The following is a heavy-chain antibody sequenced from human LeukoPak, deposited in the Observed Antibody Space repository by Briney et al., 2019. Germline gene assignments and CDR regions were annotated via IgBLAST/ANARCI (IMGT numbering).Heavy chain of an antibody. CDR1: GDSITSANW. CDR3: ATSTGNIPWDDY. D-gene: IGHD1/OR15-1a*01. V-gene: IGHV4-4*02. CDR2: FFQSGRT. Sequence: PSGTLSLTCAVSGDSITSANWWSWVRQSPGKGLEWIGEFFQSGRTDYNPSLKSRVTISVDKSKNQFSLSLRSVTAADTAVYYCATSTGNIPWDDYWGQGTLVTVSS. J-gene: IGHJ4*02.